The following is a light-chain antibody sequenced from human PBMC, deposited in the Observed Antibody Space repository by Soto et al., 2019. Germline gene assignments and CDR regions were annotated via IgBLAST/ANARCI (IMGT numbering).Light chain of an antibody. Sequence: QSVLTQPRSVSGSPGQSVTISCTGTSSDVGGYNYVSWYQQHPGKAPKLMIYDVSKRPSGVPDRFSGSKSGNTASLTIFGLQAEDEADYYCQSYDRSLSAVVFGGGTKLTVL. J-gene: IGLJ2*01. CDR1: SSDVGGYNY. CDR2: DVS. CDR3: QSYDRSLSAVV. V-gene: IGLV2-11*01.